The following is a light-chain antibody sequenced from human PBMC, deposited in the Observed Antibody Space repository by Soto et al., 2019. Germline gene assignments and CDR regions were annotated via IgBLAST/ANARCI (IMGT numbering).Light chain of an antibody. CDR1: QSVSSYY. Sequence: EIVLTQSPGTLSLSPGERATLSCRASQSVSSYYLAWYQQKPGQAPRLLIYAASSRATGIPDRFSGGGSGTDFTLTSSRREQEDFAVYYCQQDGRSLTVGGGTKGDIK. CDR2: AAS. CDR3: QQDGRSLT. V-gene: IGKV3-20*01. J-gene: IGKJ4*01.